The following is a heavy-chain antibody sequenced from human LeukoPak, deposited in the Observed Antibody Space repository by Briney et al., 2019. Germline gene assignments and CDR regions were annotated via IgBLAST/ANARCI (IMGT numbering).Heavy chain of an antibody. Sequence: GGSLRLSRTASGLSFSDDAMSWVRQAPGEGLEWVSAIIGGVGVGSTYYADSVKGRFTISRDNFKSTLHLQMSSLRAEDTAVYYCAKRTKYGIHALDYWGQGTLVTVSS. CDR2: IIGGVGVGST. J-gene: IGHJ4*02. D-gene: IGHD1-26*01. CDR1: GLSFSDDA. CDR3: AKRTKYGIHALDY. V-gene: IGHV3-23*01.